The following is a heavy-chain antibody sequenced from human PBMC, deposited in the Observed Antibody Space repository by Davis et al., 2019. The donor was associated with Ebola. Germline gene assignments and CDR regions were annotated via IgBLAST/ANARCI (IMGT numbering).Heavy chain of an antibody. Sequence: AASVKVSCKASGGTFSSYAISWVRQAPGQGLEWMGRIIPILGIANYAQKFQGRVTMTRDTSTSTVYMELSSLRSEDTAVYYCARERIVVVVPAATNYYYYGMDVWGQGTTVTVSS. CDR1: GGTFSSYA. J-gene: IGHJ6*02. V-gene: IGHV1-69*04. CDR3: ARERIVVVVPAATNYYYYGMDV. D-gene: IGHD2-2*01. CDR2: IIPILGIA.